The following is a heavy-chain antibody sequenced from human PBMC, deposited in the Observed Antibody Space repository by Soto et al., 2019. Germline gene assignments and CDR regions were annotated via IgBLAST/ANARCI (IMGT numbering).Heavy chain of an antibody. J-gene: IGHJ4*02. CDR2: IYYTGAT. CDR3: ARGAPRPPDGPTYFHF. CDR1: GDSMTSCGYN. Sequence: QVQLQESGPGLVRPSQTLSLTCSVSGDSMTSCGYNWSWVRHHPGKGLEWVGSIYYTGATYFNPSLKSRITVSMDTSKNEFSLKLTSVTSADTAVYFCARGAPRPPDGPTYFHFWGQGTLVTVSS. V-gene: IGHV4-31*03.